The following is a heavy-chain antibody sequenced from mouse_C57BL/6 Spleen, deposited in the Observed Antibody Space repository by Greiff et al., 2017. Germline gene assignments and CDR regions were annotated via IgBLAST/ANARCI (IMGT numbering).Heavy chain of an antibody. D-gene: IGHD2-13*01. V-gene: IGHV3-6*01. CDR1: GYSITSGYY. CDR3: ASDDGDYGYFDV. J-gene: IGHJ1*03. CDR2: RSYDGSN. Sequence: EVKLMESGPGLVKPSQSLSLTCSVTGYSITSGYYWNWIRQFPGNKLEWMGYRSYDGSNNYNPSLKNRISITRDTSKNQFFLKLNSVTTEDTATYYCASDDGDYGYFDVWGTGTTVTVSS.